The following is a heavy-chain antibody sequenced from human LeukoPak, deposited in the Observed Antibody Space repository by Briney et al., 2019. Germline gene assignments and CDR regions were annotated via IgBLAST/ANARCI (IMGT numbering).Heavy chain of an antibody. CDR2: ISYDGSNK. J-gene: IGHJ6*03. V-gene: IGHV3-30-3*01. Sequence: AGGSLRLSCAASGFTFSSYAMHWVRQAPGKGLEWVAVISYDGSNKYYADSVKGRFTISRDNSKNTLYLQMNSLRAEDTAVYYCARGYYYYMDVWGKGITVTVSS. CDR3: ARGYYYYMDV. CDR1: GFTFSSYA.